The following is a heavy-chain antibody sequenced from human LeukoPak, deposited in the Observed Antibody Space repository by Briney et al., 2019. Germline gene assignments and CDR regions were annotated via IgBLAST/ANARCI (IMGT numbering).Heavy chain of an antibody. V-gene: IGHV3-30-3*01. CDR3: ARDNYYASSGYHYIDY. CDR2: TSYDGSNK. Sequence: GGSLRLSCAASGFTFNTYAFHWVRQAPGKGPEWVAVTSYDGSNKYYADSVKDRFTISRDNSKNTLYLQMNSLRAEDTAVYYCARDNYYASSGYHYIDYWGQGTLVTVSS. J-gene: IGHJ4*02. D-gene: IGHD3-22*01. CDR1: GFTFNTYA.